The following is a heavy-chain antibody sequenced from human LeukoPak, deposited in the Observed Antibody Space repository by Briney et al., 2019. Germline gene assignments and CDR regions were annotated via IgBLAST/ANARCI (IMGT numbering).Heavy chain of an antibody. CDR1: RFTFSRFW. Sequence: GESLTLSCVVSRFTFSRFWMAWVRQAPGKGPEWVAQIKEDGSEKYYMDFVEGRFTISRDNAKNSLYLQMNSLRAEDTAVYYCAKDYGGGYFDCWGQGTLVTVSS. V-gene: IGHV3-7*01. D-gene: IGHD3-16*01. CDR3: AKDYGGGYFDC. CDR2: IKEDGSEK. J-gene: IGHJ4*02.